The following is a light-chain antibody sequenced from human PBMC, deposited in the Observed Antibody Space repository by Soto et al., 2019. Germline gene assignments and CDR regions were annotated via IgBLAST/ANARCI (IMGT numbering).Light chain of an antibody. CDR2: KAS. CDR1: QTISSW. CDR3: QHYNNYSEA. J-gene: IGKJ1*01. Sequence: DIQMTQSPSTLSGSVGDRVTITCRASQTISSWLAWYQQKPGKAPKLLIYKASTLKSGVPSRFSGSGYGTEFTLTISSLQPDDFATYYCQHYNNYSEAFGQGTKVELK. V-gene: IGKV1-5*03.